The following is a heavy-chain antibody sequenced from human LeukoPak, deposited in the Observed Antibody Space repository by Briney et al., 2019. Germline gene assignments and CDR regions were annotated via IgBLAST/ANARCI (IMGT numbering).Heavy chain of an antibody. CDR1: GYTFTSYG. V-gene: IGHV1-18*01. CDR3: VRLGGGSSSPGIYYMDV. Sequence: ASVKVSCKASGYTFTSYGISWVRQAPGQGLEWMGWISVYNGNTNYAQKLQGRVTMTTDTSTSTAYMELRSLRSDDTAVYYCVRLGGGSSSPGIYYMDVWGKGTTVTVSS. J-gene: IGHJ6*03. CDR2: ISVYNGNT. D-gene: IGHD6-6*01.